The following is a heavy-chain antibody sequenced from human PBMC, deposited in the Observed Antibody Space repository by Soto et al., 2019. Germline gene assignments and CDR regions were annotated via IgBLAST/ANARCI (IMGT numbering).Heavy chain of an antibody. CDR2: ISGSGGSM. CDR3: ARRGSGSYYDY. Sequence: EVQLLESGGGLVQPGGSLRLSCAASGFTFSSYAMRWVRQAPGKGLEWVSAISGSGGSMYYADSVKGRFTISRDNPKNTLYLQMNSLRAEDTAVYYCARRGSGSYYDYWGQGTLVTVSS. D-gene: IGHD1-26*01. J-gene: IGHJ4*02. V-gene: IGHV3-23*01. CDR1: GFTFSSYA.